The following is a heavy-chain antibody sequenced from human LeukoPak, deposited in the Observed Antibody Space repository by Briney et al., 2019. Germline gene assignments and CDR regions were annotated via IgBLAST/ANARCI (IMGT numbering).Heavy chain of an antibody. Sequence: ETLSLTCSVSGGSINSYYWSWIRQPPGKGLEWVSAISGSGGSTYYADSVKGRFTISRDNSKNTLYLQMNSLRAEDTAVYYCAKLGGDYGAFDIWGQGTMVTVSS. D-gene: IGHD4-17*01. CDR1: GGSINSYY. CDR2: ISGSGGST. J-gene: IGHJ3*02. V-gene: IGHV3-23*01. CDR3: AKLGGDYGAFDI.